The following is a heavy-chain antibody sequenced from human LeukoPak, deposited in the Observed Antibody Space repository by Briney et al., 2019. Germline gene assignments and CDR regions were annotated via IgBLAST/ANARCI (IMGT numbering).Heavy chain of an antibody. V-gene: IGHV3-30*18. CDR3: AKEKAHAHPVDY. J-gene: IGHJ4*02. CDR2: ISSDERTT. Sequence: GGSLRLSRVASGFTFSNYGMHWARQVPGKGLEWVAVISSDERTTYYADSVKGRFTISRDLSKSTLYLQMDSLTGEDTAVYYCAKEKAHAHPVDYWGQGTLVTVSS. CDR1: GFTFSNYG.